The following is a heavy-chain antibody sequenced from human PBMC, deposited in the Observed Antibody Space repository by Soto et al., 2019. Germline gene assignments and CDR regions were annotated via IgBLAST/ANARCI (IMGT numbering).Heavy chain of an antibody. J-gene: IGHJ4*02. CDR2: LSSSSSYI. CDR1: GFTFSSYI. Sequence: GGSLRLSCVASGFTFSSYIMNWVRQAPGKGLEWVSPLSSSSSYIYYADSVKGRFTLSRDNPQKTLYLQMNSLRAEDTATYYCAKDQPMMAVVKVLDHWGQGTRVTVSS. CDR3: AKDQPMMAVVKVLDH. D-gene: IGHD3-22*01. V-gene: IGHV3-21*04.